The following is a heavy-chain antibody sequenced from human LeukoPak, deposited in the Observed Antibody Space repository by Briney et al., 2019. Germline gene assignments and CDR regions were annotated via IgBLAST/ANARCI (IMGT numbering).Heavy chain of an antibody. V-gene: IGHV1-69*13. J-gene: IGHJ1*01. CDR3: ARDGHRGFREH. CDR2: IIPVFGTA. D-gene: IGHD3-10*01. Sequence: SVKVSCKASGGTFKNYAISWVRQAPGQGLEWMGGIIPVFGTANYAQKFQGRVTITADEFTSTAYMELSSLRPEDTAVYYCARDGHRGFREHWGQGTLVTVSS. CDR1: GGTFKNYA.